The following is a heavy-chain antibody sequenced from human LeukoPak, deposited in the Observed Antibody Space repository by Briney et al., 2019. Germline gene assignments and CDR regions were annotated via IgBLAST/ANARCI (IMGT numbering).Heavy chain of an antibody. CDR3: GGSGGMATGGGAFDY. D-gene: IGHD5-24*01. V-gene: IGHV3-7*01. Sequence: GGSLRLSCAASGFTFSSYSMNWVRQAPGKGLEWVANIKQDGSEKYYVDSVKGRFTISRDNAKNSLYLQMNSLRAEDTAVYYCGGSGGMATGGGAFDYWGQGTLVTVSS. CDR1: GFTFSSYS. J-gene: IGHJ4*02. CDR2: IKQDGSEK.